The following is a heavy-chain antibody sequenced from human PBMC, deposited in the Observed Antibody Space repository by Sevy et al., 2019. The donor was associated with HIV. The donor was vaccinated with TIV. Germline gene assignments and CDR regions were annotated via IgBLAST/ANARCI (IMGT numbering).Heavy chain of an antibody. CDR1: GFSISDYY. J-gene: IGHJ6*02. CDR2: ISSSGDTI. D-gene: IGHD3-16*01. Sequence: GGSLRLSCAASGFSISDYYMSWIRQAPGKGLQWISYISSSGDTIYYADSVKGRFTNSRDNAKNSLYLQLNSLRAEDTAVYYCARDHEKDGELGDYYYYAMDVWGRGTTVTVSS. V-gene: IGHV3-11*01. CDR3: ARDHEKDGELGDYYYYAMDV.